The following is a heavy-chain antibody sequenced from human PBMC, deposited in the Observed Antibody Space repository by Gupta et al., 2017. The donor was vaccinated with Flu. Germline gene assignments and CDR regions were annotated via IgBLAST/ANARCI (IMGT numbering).Heavy chain of an antibody. D-gene: IGHD3-16*01. V-gene: IGHV5-51*03. CDR3: VSSDASRLGFDY. J-gene: IGHJ4*01. CDR1: GYSMTAHW. Sequence: EVQLEQSGAELKKPGESLQISCRGSGYSMTAHWIAWVRQLPGKGLEWMGVIYPGASNAKYSPSFQGHVSISAVKTDNSISTGYLQWNSLQASDSAMYFCVSSDASRLGFDYWGQGTLVTVSS. CDR2: IYPGASNA.